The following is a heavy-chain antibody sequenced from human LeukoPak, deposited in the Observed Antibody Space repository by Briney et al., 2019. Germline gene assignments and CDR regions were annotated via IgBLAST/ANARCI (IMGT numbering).Heavy chain of an antibody. CDR2: ISPDGSQT. CDR3: VRSLRSADF. Sequence: GGSLRLSCAASGFNLSNYWMHWVRHAPGKGLMWVSQISPDGSQTFYADSVKGRFTISRDNAKNTLFLQMDSLRAEDTALYYCVRSLRSADFWGQGTLVTVSS. V-gene: IGHV3-74*01. J-gene: IGHJ4*02. CDR1: GFNLSNYW.